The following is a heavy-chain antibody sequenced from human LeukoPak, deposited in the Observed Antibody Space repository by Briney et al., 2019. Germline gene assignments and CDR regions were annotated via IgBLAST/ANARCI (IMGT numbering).Heavy chain of an antibody. D-gene: IGHD4-23*01. CDR2: ITSSSSTV. Sequence: PGGSLRLSCAASGFTFSSYSMNWVRQAPGKGLEWVSYITSSSSTVYYADSVKGRFTISRDNAKNSLYLQMNSLRAEDTAVYYCTGNPRYWGQGTLVTVSS. CDR1: GFTFSSYS. CDR3: TGNPRY. V-gene: IGHV3-48*01. J-gene: IGHJ4*02.